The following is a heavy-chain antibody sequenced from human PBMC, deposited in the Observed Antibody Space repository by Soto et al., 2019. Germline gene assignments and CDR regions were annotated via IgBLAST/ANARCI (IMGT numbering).Heavy chain of an antibody. Sequence: QITLKESGPTLVKPTQTLTLTCTFSGFSLSTSGVGVGWIRQPPGKALEWLALIYWDDDKRYSPSLKSRLTITKDTPKTQVVLTMTNMDPVDTATYYCAHSQAPYDSSGYYRTRFDYWGQGTLVTVSS. CDR1: GFSLSTSGVG. CDR3: AHSQAPYDSSGYYRTRFDY. CDR2: IYWDDDK. V-gene: IGHV2-5*02. D-gene: IGHD3-22*01. J-gene: IGHJ4*02.